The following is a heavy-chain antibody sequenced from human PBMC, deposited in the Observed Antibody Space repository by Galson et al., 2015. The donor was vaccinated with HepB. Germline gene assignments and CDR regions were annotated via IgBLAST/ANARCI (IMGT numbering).Heavy chain of an antibody. V-gene: IGHV3-33*01. J-gene: IGHJ3*02. D-gene: IGHD3-10*01. Sequence: SLRLSCAASGFTFSSYGMHWVRQAPGKGLEWVAVIWYDGSNKYYADSVKGRFTISRDNSKNTLYLQMNSLRAEDTAVYYCARGGETWFGEPLIAFDIWGQGTMVTVSS. CDR2: IWYDGSNK. CDR1: GFTFSSYG. CDR3: ARGGETWFGEPLIAFDI.